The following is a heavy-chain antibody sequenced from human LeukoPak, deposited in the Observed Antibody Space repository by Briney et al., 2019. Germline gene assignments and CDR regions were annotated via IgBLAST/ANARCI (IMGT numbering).Heavy chain of an antibody. V-gene: IGHV3-11*01. Sequence: GGSLRLSCAASGFTFSDYYMSWIRQAPGKGLEWVSYISSRGSTIYYADSVKGRFTISRDNAKNSLYLQMNSLRAEDTAVYYCAREQLDHLNNYYYYYYMDVWGKGTTVTVSS. CDR3: AREQLDHLNNYYYYYYMDV. CDR1: GFTFSDYY. D-gene: IGHD6-13*01. CDR2: ISSRGSTI. J-gene: IGHJ6*03.